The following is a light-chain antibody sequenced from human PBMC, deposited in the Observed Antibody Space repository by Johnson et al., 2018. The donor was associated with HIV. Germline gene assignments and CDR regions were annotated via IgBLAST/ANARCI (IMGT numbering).Light chain of an antibody. Sequence: QFVLTQPPSVSAAPGQRVTISCSGTSSTFGNSYISWYQLLPGSPPKLLIFKNNERPSGIPDRFSGSKSGTSATLDITGLQTGDEADYYCATWETSLSAGGVFGTGTKVTVL. CDR1: SSTFGNSY. CDR2: KNN. J-gene: IGLJ1*01. V-gene: IGLV1-51*02. CDR3: ATWETSLSAGGV.